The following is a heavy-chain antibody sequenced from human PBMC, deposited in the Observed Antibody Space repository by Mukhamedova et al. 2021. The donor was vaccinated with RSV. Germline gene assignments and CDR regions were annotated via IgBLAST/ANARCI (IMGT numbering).Heavy chain of an antibody. D-gene: IGHD4-23*01. J-gene: IGHJ4*02. V-gene: IGHV4-59*01. CDR2: YYSGST. Sequence: YYSGSTNYNPSLKSRVTISVDTSKNQFSLKLSSVTAADTAVYYCARVFYGGNSGFDYWGQGTLVTVSS. CDR3: ARVFYGGNSGFDY.